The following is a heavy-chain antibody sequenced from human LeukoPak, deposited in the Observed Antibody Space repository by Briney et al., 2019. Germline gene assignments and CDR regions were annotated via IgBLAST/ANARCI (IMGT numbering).Heavy chain of an antibody. V-gene: IGHV3-7*01. J-gene: IGHJ6*03. CDR1: GFTFSSYW. Sequence: PGGSLRLSCAASGFTFSSYWMSWVRQAPGKGLEWVANIKQDGSEKYYVDSVKGRFTISRDNAKNSLYLQMNSLRAEDTAVYYCARGPGGILWFGELFSTSNYYYYYMDVWGKGTTVTVSS. CDR3: ARGPGGILWFGELFSTSNYYYYYMDV. CDR2: IKQDGSEK. D-gene: IGHD3-10*01.